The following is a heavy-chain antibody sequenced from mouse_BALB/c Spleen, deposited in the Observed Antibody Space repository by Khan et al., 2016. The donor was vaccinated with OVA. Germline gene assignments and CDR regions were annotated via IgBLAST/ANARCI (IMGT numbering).Heavy chain of an antibody. V-gene: IGHV1S81*02. Sequence: QVRLQQSGAELVKPGASVRLSCKASGYTFTSYYLYWVKQRPGQGLEWIGDINPSNGGTNFNEKFKSKATLTVDKSSSTAYMQLSSLTSEDSAVYYCTGSGYGIFAYWGQGTLVTVSA. CDR3: TGSGYGIFAY. J-gene: IGHJ3*01. CDR1: GYTFTSYY. D-gene: IGHD2-1*01. CDR2: INPSNGGT.